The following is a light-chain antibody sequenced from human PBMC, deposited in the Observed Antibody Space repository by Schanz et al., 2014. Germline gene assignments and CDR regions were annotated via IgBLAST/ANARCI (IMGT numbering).Light chain of an antibody. Sequence: QSVLTQPASVSGSPGQSITISCTGTSRDVGAYDSVSWYQHHPGKAPKLMIYDVGDRPSGVSNRFSGSKSGNTASLTISGLQAEDEADYYCSSFTSSLRWVFGGGTKLTVL. V-gene: IGLV2-14*03. CDR1: SRDVGAYDS. J-gene: IGLJ3*02. CDR2: DVG. CDR3: SSFTSSLRWV.